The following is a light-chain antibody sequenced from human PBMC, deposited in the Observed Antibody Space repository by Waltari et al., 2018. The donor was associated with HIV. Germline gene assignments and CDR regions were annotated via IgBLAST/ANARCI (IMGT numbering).Light chain of an antibody. J-gene: IGLJ1*01. V-gene: IGLV3-21*04. CDR1: NIGSKS. CDR2: DDS. CDR3: QVWDSSSDHYV. Sequence: SYVLTQPPSVSVAPGKTARITCGGNNIGSKSVHWYQQKPGQAPVLVIYDDSDRPSGSPERFSGSNSGNTATLTMSRVEAGDEADYYCQVWDSSSDHYVFGTGTKVTVL.